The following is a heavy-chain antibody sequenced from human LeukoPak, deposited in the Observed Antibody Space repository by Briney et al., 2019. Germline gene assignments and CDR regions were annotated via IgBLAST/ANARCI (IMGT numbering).Heavy chain of an antibody. V-gene: IGHV3-23*01. J-gene: IGHJ4*02. CDR3: ANGPPGARGRVDFDY. CDR2: ISGSGGST. Sequence: PGRSLRLSCAASGFTFSSYAMSWVRQAPGKGLEWVSAISGSGGSTYYADSVKGRFTISRDNSKNTLYLQMNSLRAEDTAVYYCANGPPGARGRVDFDYWGQGTLVTVSS. D-gene: IGHD1-26*01. CDR1: GFTFSSYA.